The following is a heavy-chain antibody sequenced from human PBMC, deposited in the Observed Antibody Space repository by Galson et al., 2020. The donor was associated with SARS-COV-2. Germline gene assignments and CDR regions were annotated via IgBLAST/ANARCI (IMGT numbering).Heavy chain of an antibody. J-gene: IGHJ4*02. CDR3: AKAITMVRGVIGPLTY. CDR1: GFTFDDYA. V-gene: IGHV3-9*01. CDR2: ISWNSGSI. Sequence: PGGSLRLSCAASGFTFDDYAMHWVRQAPGKGLEWVSGISWNSGSIGYADSVKGRFTISRDNAKNSLYLQMNSLRAEDTALYYCAKAITMVRGVIGPLTYWGQGTLVTVSS. D-gene: IGHD3-10*01.